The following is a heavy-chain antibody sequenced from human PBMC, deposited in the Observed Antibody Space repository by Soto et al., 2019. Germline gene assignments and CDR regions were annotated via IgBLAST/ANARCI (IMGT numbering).Heavy chain of an antibody. V-gene: IGHV4-39*01. CDR2: IYYSGTS. J-gene: IGHJ5*02. Sequence: SETLSLTCTVSGGSISTSAYYWGWIRQPPGKGLEWIGTIYYSGTSYHNPSLKSRVTISVDTSKNQFSLTLNSVTAADTAVYYCARRAVVAVTGSLDNWLDPWGQGILVTVSS. D-gene: IGHD2-21*01. CDR3: ARRAVVAVTGSLDNWLDP. CDR1: GGSISTSAYY.